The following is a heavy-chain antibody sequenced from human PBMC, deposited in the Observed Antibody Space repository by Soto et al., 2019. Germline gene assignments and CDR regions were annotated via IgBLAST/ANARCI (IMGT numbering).Heavy chain of an antibody. D-gene: IGHD2-15*01. CDR2: INQDGSEK. J-gene: IGHJ5*02. V-gene: IGHV3-7*01. CDR1: GFSFRSHW. Sequence: GGSLRLSCAASGFSFRSHWMTWVRQAPGKGLEWAANINQDGSEKHYVDSVKGRFTISRDNAKNSLSLQMNSLRAEDTAVYCCARDVALGYCSGGSCPSWFDPWGQGTLVTVSS. CDR3: ARDVALGYCSGGSCPSWFDP.